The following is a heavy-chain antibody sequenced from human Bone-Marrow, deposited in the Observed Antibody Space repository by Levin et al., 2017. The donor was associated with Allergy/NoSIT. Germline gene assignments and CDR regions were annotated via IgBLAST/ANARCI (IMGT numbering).Heavy chain of an antibody. D-gene: IGHD6-19*01. CDR1: GFTFSSYS. CDR3: ARMGDLAVAGRENWFDP. J-gene: IGHJ5*02. Sequence: GGSLRLSCAASGFTFSSYSMNWVRQAPGKGLEWVSYISSSSSTIYYADSVKGRFTISRDNAKNSLYLQMNSLRDEDTAVYYCARMGDLAVAGRENWFDPWGQGTLVTVSS. CDR2: ISSSSSTI. V-gene: IGHV3-48*02.